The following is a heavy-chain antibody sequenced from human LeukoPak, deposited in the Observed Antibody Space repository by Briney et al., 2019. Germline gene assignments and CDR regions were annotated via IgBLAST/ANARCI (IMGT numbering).Heavy chain of an antibody. Sequence: ASVTVSCTASGYTFTSYGISWVRPAPGQGLEWMGWISAYNGNTNYAQKLQGRVTMTTDTSTSTAYMELRSLRSDDTAVYYCARHFDYDSGGDPFDIWGQGTMVTVSS. CDR3: ARHFDYDSGGDPFDI. J-gene: IGHJ3*02. D-gene: IGHD3-10*01. V-gene: IGHV1-18*01. CDR1: GYTFTSYG. CDR2: ISAYNGNT.